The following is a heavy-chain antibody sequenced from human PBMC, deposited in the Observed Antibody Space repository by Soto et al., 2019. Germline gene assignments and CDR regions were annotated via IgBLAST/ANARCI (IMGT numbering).Heavy chain of an antibody. D-gene: IGHD5-12*01. V-gene: IGHV1-18*01. CDR2: ISAYNGNT. CDR1: GYTFTSYG. Sequence: ASVKVSCKASGYTFTSYGISWVRQAPGQGLEWMGWISAYNGNTNYAQKLQGRVTMTTDTSTSTAYMELRSLRSDDTAVYYCARDSPYSGYDLRSVDYWGQGTLVTVSS. CDR3: ARDSPYSGYDLRSVDY. J-gene: IGHJ4*02.